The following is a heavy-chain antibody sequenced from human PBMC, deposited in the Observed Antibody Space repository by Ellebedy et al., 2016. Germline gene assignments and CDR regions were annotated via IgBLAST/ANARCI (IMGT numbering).Heavy chain of an antibody. Sequence: GGSLRLXXAASGITFSRYGIHWVRQAQGKGLEWVAAISNDGNDENYGASVKGRFSISRDNSKNRVYLQMSSLRVEDTAVYSCARVRSPDYSTNYDLDVWGQGTTVTVSS. CDR3: ARVRSPDYSTNYDLDV. CDR2: ISNDGNDE. D-gene: IGHD3-22*01. J-gene: IGHJ6*02. CDR1: GITFSRYG. V-gene: IGHV3-30*03.